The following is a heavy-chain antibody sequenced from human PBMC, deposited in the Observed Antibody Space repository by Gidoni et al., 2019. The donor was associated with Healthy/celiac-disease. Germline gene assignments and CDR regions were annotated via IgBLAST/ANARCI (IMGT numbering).Heavy chain of an antibody. CDR1: GFTFSSYA. CDR2: ISGSGGRT. CDR3: AKDASNYYDSSGYYYGY. D-gene: IGHD3-22*01. V-gene: IGHV3-23*01. J-gene: IGHJ4*02. Sequence: EVQLLESGGGLVQPGVSLRLSCAACGFTFSSYAMSWVRQAPGKGLEWVSAISGSGGRTYYADSVKGRFTISRDNSKNTLYLQMNSLRAEDTAVYYCAKDASNYYDSSGYYYGYWGQGTLVTVSS.